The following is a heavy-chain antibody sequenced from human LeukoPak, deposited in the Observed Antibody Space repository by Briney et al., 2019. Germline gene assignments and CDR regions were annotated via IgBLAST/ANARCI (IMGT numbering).Heavy chain of an antibody. J-gene: IGHJ5*02. CDR2: IYYSGTT. CDR1: GGSISSTTYH. V-gene: IGHV4-39*01. CDR3: ARVAAARTRWFDP. D-gene: IGHD6-13*01. Sequence: SETLSLTCTVSGGSISSTTYHWGWIRQPPGKGLEWIGTIYYSGTTYYNPSLKSRVTISVDTSKHQFSLKLSSVIAADTAVYYCARVAAARTRWFDPWGQGTLVTVSS.